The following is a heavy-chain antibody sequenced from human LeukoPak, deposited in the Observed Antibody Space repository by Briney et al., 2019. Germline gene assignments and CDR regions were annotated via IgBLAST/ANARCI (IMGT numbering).Heavy chain of an antibody. V-gene: IGHV1-18*01. CDR1: GYSFTSFG. J-gene: IGHJ5*02. CDR3: ARDPGYCRTTTCPNWFDP. CDR2: ISVYNDNA. Sequence: ASVKVSCKAFGYSFTSFGFTWVRQAPGQGLEWMGWISVYNDNAKYSQNFQGRVTLTTDVYTSTASMELRSLRVDDTAVYYRARDPGYCRTTTCPNWFDPWGQGTLVTVSS. D-gene: IGHD2-2*03.